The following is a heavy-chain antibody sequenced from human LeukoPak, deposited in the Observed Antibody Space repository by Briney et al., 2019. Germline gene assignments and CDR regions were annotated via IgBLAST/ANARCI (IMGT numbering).Heavy chain of an antibody. CDR2: IYTSGST. J-gene: IGHJ4*02. CDR1: GGSISSGSYY. CDR3: ARVGFNYAFDY. Sequence: SETLSLTCTVSGGSISSGSYYWSWIRQPAGKGLEWIGRIYTSGSTNYNPSLKSRVTISVDTSKNQFSLKLSSVTAADTAVYYCARVGFNYAFDYWGQGTLVTVSS. V-gene: IGHV4-61*02. D-gene: IGHD4-11*01.